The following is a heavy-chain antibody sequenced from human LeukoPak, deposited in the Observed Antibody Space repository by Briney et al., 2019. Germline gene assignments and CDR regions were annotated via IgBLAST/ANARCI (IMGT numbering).Heavy chain of an antibody. D-gene: IGHD5-18*01. CDR2: INHSGST. V-gene: IGHV4-34*01. CDR1: GGSFSGYY. Sequence: SETLSLTCAVYGGSFSGYYWSWIRQPPGKGLEWIGEINHSGSTNYNPSLKSRVTISVDTSKNQFSLKLSSVTAADTAVYYCASYRGYSYGRGYNWFDPWGQGTLVTVSS. CDR3: ASYRGYSYGRGYNWFDP. J-gene: IGHJ5*02.